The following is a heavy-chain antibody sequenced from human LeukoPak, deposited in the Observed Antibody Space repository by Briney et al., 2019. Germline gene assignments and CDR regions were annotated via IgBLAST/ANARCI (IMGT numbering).Heavy chain of an antibody. J-gene: IGHJ6*02. V-gene: IGHV3-74*01. D-gene: IGHD5-18*01. Sequence: GGSLRLSCAASGFTFSSYWMHWVRQAPGKGLVWVSRINSDGSSTSYADSVKGRFTISRDNAKNTLYLQMNSLRAEDTAVYYCASGPSLAMAPWYYYGMDVWGQGTTITVSS. CDR2: INSDGSST. CDR1: GFTFSSYW. CDR3: ASGPSLAMAPWYYYGMDV.